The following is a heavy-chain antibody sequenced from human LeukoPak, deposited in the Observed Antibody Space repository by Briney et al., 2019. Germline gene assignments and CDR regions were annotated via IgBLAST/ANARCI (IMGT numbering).Heavy chain of an antibody. CDR2: ITSSSSSI. V-gene: IGHV3-21*01. D-gene: IGHD3-10*01. CDR1: GFTFSSYS. CDR3: ATAYYYGSGSYNYYYYGMDV. Sequence: PGGSLRLSCVASGFTFSSYSMNWVRQAPGKGLEWVSSITSSSSSIYYSGSLKGRFTISRDNAKNSLYLQMSSLRAEDTAVYYCATAYYYGSGSYNYYYYGMDVWGKGTTVTVSS. J-gene: IGHJ6*04.